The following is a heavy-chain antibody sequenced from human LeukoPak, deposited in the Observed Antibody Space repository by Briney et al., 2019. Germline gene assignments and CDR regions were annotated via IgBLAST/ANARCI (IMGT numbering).Heavy chain of an antibody. CDR1: GGSFSGYY. CDR3: ARGRRLWGTYCYYMDV. V-gene: IGHV4-34*01. D-gene: IGHD7-27*01. J-gene: IGHJ6*03. Sequence: PSETLSLTCAVYGGSFSGYYWSWIRQPPGKGLEWIGEINHSGSTNYNPSLKSRVTISVDTSKNQFSLKLTSVTAADTAVYYCARGRRLWGTYCYYMDVWDKGTTVTVSS. CDR2: INHSGST.